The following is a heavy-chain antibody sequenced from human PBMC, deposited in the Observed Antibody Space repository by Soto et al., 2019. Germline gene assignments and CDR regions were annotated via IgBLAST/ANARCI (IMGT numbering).Heavy chain of an antibody. D-gene: IGHD4-17*01. CDR2: INPNSGDT. V-gene: IGHV1-2*02. J-gene: IGHJ4*02. CDR1: GYTFTGYY. CDR3: ARGDYGGNSDFLSN. Sequence: ASVKVSCKASGYTFTGYYMHGVRQAPGQGPEWMGWINPNSGDTNYAQKLQGRVTMTTDTSTTTAYMELRSLRSDDTAVYYCARGDYGGNSDFLSNWGQGTLVTVSS.